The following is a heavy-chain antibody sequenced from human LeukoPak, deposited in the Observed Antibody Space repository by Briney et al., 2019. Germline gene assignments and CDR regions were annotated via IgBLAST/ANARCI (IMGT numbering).Heavy chain of an antibody. CDR2: INPSGGST. V-gene: IGHV1-46*01. J-gene: IGHJ4*02. CDR1: GYTFTSYY. CDR3: ARAQAQAYGSGSYYIPVISGSDY. D-gene: IGHD3-10*01. Sequence: ASVKVSCKASGYTFTSYYMHWVRQAPGQGLEWMGIINPSGGSTSYAQKFQGRVTMTRDMSTSTVYMELSSLRSEDTAVYYCARAQAQAYGSGSYYIPVISGSDYWGQGTLVTVPS.